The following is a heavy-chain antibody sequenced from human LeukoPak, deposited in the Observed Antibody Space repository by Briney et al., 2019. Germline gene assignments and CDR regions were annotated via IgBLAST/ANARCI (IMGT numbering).Heavy chain of an antibody. CDR2: IYSSGST. J-gene: IGHJ3*01. CDR1: GGSITLGAYY. Sequence: SQTLSLTCTVSGGSITLGAYYWTWIRQPPGKGLEWLGYIYSSGSTSYNPSLKSRLSLSLGTSRNRFSLRRRSGTAADTAVYYCARAPGAFDVWGQGTMVTVSS. CDR3: ARAPGAFDV. V-gene: IGHV4-30-4*08. D-gene: IGHD7-27*01.